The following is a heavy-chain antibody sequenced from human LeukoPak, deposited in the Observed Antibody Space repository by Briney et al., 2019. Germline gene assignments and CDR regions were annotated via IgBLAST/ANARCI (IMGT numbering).Heavy chain of an antibody. CDR2: MNPNSGNT. CDR3: AREEGDYGDYKFDP. D-gene: IGHD4-17*01. V-gene: IGHV1-8*02. CDR1: GYTFTSYG. J-gene: IGHJ5*02. Sequence: ASVKVSCKASGYTFTSYGISWVRQAPGQGLEWMGWMNPNSGNTGYAQKFQGRVTMTRNTSISTAYMELSSLRSEDTAVYYCAREEGDYGDYKFDPWGQGTLVTVSS.